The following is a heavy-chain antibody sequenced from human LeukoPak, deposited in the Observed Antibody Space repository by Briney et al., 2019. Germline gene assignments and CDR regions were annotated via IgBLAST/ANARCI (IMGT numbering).Heavy chain of an antibody. D-gene: IGHD2/OR15-2a*01. V-gene: IGHV3-21*01. Sequence: GGSLRLSCAASGFTFSSYSMNWVRQAPGKGLEWVSSISSSSSYIYYADSVKGRFTISRDNAKNSLYLQMNSLRAEDTAVYYCARHGKGVTYFYTFDIWGQGTVVAVSS. J-gene: IGHJ3*02. CDR3: ARHGKGVTYFYTFDI. CDR1: GFTFSSYS. CDR2: ISSSSSYI.